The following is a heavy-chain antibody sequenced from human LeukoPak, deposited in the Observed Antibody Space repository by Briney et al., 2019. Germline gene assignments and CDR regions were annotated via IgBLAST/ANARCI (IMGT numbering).Heavy chain of an antibody. D-gene: IGHD3-9*01. CDR3: TRDLMDYDVSTGLHHYYMDV. Sequence: PGGSLRLSFAASGFTVSNNYMTWVRQAPGKGLVWVSRINGDGRNINYADSVRGRFTISRDNAKNTLYLQMNTLRVEDTAVYYCTRDLMDYDVSTGLHHYYMDVWGQGTTVTVSS. V-gene: IGHV3-74*01. CDR1: GFTVSNNY. J-gene: IGHJ6*02. CDR2: INGDGRNI.